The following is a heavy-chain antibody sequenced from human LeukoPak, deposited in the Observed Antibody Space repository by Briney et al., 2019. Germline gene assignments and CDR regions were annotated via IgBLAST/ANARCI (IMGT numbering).Heavy chain of an antibody. D-gene: IGHD6-6*01. Sequence: SETLSLTCTVYGASISTNNWSWIRQSPGKGLEWIGYIYSDGSTDYNPSLKSRVTISVDTSKNHLSLKLNSMTAADTAVYYCARHRPGYDPWGQGTLVTVSS. CDR3: ARHRPGYDP. V-gene: IGHV4-59*08. CDR2: IYSDGST. J-gene: IGHJ5*02. CDR1: GASISTNN.